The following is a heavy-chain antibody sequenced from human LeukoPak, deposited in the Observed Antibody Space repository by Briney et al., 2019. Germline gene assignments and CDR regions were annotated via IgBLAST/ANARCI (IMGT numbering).Heavy chain of an antibody. CDR2: ISYDGSNK. Sequence: LAGGSLRLSCAASGFTFSSYAMHWVRQAPGKGLEWVAVISYDGSNKYYADSVKGRFTISRDNSKNTLYLQMNSLRAEDTAVYYCARDRAPFWSGYYALDYWGQGTLVTVSS. V-gene: IGHV3-30-3*01. J-gene: IGHJ4*02. D-gene: IGHD3-3*01. CDR3: ARDRAPFWSGYYALDY. CDR1: GFTFSSYA.